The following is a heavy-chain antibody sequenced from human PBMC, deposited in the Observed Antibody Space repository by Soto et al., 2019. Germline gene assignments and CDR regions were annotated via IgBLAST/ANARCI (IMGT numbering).Heavy chain of an antibody. V-gene: IGHV3-23*01. CDR3: TWSLVARDAFDE. CDR1: VFSFSTSV. J-gene: IGHJ3*01. D-gene: IGHD5-12*01. CDR2: ISGSGDRT. Sequence: EVQLSESGGGLVQPGGSLRLSCAASVFSFSTSVMSWVRQAPEKGLQWVSSISGSGDRTYYADSVKGRFTVSRDNSKNTLYLDMTTVTADDTALYYCTWSLVARDAFDEWGQGTVVIVSS.